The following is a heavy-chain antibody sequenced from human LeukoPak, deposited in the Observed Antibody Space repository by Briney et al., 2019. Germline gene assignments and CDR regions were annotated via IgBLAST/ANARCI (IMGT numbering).Heavy chain of an antibody. CDR1: GFTFSSYA. D-gene: IGHD1-26*01. J-gene: IGHJ4*02. Sequence: GGSLRLSCAASGFTFSSYAMHWVRQAPGKGLEWVAVISYDGSNKYYADSVKGRFTISRDNSKNTLYLQMNSLRAEDTAVYYCAKDLLRPTGYFDYWGQGTLVTVSS. CDR3: AKDLLRPTGYFDY. V-gene: IGHV3-30-3*01. CDR2: ISYDGSNK.